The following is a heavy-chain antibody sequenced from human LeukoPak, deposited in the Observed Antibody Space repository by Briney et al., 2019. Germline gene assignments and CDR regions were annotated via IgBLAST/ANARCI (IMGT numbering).Heavy chain of an antibody. CDR2: ISYDGSNK. Sequence: PGGSLRLSCAASGFTFSSYAMHWVRQAPGKGLEWVAVISYDGSNKYYADSVKGRFTISRDNSKNTLYLQMNSLRAEDTAVYYCARDRAAAGTGGDYWGQGTLVTVSS. CDR1: GFTFSSYA. CDR3: ARDRAAAGTGGDY. D-gene: IGHD6-13*01. V-gene: IGHV3-30-3*01. J-gene: IGHJ4*02.